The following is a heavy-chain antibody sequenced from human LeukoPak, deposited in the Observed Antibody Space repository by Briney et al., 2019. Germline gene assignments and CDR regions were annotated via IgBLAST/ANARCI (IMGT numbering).Heavy chain of an antibody. CDR3: ATIWLNYFDY. Sequence: GGSLRLSCAASGFTFSSYDTHWVRQATGKGLEWVSAIGTAGDTYYPGSVKGRFTISRDNSKNTLYLQMNSLRAEDTAVYYCATIWLNYFDYWGQGTLVTVSS. CDR2: IGTAGDT. J-gene: IGHJ4*02. D-gene: IGHD5-18*01. CDR1: GFTFSSYD. V-gene: IGHV3-13*01.